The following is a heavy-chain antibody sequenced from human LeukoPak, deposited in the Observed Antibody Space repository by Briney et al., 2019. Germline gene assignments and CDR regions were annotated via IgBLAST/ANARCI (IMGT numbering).Heavy chain of an antibody. CDR2: INHSGST. CDR3: ARAFSYYDSSGYYVD. Sequence: SETLSLTCTVSGGSISSYYWSWIRQPPGKGLEWIGEINHSGSTNYNPSLKSRVTISVDTSKNQFSLKLSSVTAADTAVYYCARAFSYYDSSGYYVDWGQGTLVTVSS. J-gene: IGHJ4*02. D-gene: IGHD3-22*01. V-gene: IGHV4-34*01. CDR1: GGSISSYY.